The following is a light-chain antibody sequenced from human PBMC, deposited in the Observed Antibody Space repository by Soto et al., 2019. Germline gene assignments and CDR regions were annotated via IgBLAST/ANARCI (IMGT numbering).Light chain of an antibody. CDR1: QTVNSR. Sequence: EIVFTQSPATLSSSPAERSTLSCRASQTVNSRLAWYQHKPGQAPRLLIYHTSNRATGIPARFSGSGSGTDFTLTISSLEPEDFAVYYCHQRQSWPRTFGQGTKVDIK. J-gene: IGKJ1*01. V-gene: IGKV3-11*01. CDR2: HTS. CDR3: HQRQSWPRT.